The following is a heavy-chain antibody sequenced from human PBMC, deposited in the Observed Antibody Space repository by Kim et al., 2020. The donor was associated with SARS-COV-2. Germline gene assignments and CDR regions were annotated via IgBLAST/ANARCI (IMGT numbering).Heavy chain of an antibody. CDR1: GFTVSSNY. Sequence: GSLRLSCAASGFTVSSNYMSWVRQAPGKGLEWVSVIYSGGSTYYADSVKGRFTISRDNSKNTLYLQMNSLRAEDTAVYYCARGTALGAVGPAFDIWGQGTMVTVSS. CDR3: ARGTALGAVGPAFDI. V-gene: IGHV3-66*01. CDR2: IYSGGST. J-gene: IGHJ3*02. D-gene: IGHD6-25*01.